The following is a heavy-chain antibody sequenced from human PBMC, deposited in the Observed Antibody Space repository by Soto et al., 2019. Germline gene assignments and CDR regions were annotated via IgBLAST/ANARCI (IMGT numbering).Heavy chain of an antibody. CDR1: GFTFSDYY. CDR2: ITGSGGTI. CDR3: ARLLGDLDALDI. Sequence: QVQLVESGGGLVKPGGSLRLSCAASGFTFSDYYMSWIRQAPGKGLEWVSYITGSGGTIYYADSVKGRFTISRDNAKNSLSLQMNSLRAEDTALYYCARLLGDLDALDIWGQGTMVTVSS. V-gene: IGHV3-11*01. D-gene: IGHD4-17*01. J-gene: IGHJ3*02.